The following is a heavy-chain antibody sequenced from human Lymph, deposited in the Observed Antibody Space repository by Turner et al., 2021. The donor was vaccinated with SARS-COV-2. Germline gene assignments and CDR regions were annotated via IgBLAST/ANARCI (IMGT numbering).Heavy chain of an antibody. CDR1: GYSFTSYW. J-gene: IGHJ4*02. Sequence: EVPLVQSGAEVLKLGESLKVSCKGSGYSFTSYWIGWVRQRPGKGLEWMGISCPGDSDTRCSPSFQGQVTISADKSISTAYLQWSSLKASDTAMYYCARREWGGSLGHSDYWGQGTLVTVSS. D-gene: IGHD3-3*01. V-gene: IGHV5-51*01. CDR2: SCPGDSDT. CDR3: ARREWGGSLGHSDY.